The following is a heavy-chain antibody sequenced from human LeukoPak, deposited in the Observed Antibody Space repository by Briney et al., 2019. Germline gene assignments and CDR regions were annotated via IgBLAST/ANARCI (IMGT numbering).Heavy chain of an antibody. CDR3: ARVSLGVTAATTGMDV. V-gene: IGHV4-59*01. CDR1: GGSISSYY. Sequence: SETLSLTCTVSGGSISSYYWSWIRQPPGKGLEWIGYIYYSGSTNYNPSLKSRVTISVDTSKNRFSLKLSSVTAADTAVYYCARVSLGVTAATTGMDVWGQGTTVTVSS. J-gene: IGHJ6*02. CDR2: IYYSGST. D-gene: IGHD2-21*02.